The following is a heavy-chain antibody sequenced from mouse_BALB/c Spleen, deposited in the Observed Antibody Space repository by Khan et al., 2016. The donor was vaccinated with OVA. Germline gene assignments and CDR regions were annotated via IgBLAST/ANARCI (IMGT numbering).Heavy chain of an antibody. V-gene: IGHV1S136*01. D-gene: IGHD1-1*01. CDR3: ARRDYYGSSSFAY. Sequence: EVQLQESGPELVKPGASVKMSCKASGYTFTSYVMHWVKQKPGQGLEWIGYINPYNDGTKYNEKFKGKATLTSDKSSSTAYMELSSLTSEDSAVYYCARRDYYGSSSFAYWGQGTLVTGSA. CDR1: GYTFTSYV. CDR2: INPYNDGT. J-gene: IGHJ3*01.